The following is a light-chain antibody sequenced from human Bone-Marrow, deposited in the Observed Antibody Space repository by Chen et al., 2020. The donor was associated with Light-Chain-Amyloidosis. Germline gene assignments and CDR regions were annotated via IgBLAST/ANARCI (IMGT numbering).Light chain of an antibody. J-gene: IGLJ1*01. CDR1: SSDVGGDNH. CDR3: SSYTITNTLV. V-gene: IGLV2-14*01. CDR2: EVT. Sequence: QSALTQPASVSRSPGQSITISFPGTSSDVGGDNHVSWYQQHPDKAPKLMIYEVTNRPSWVPDRFSGSKSDNTASLTISGLQTEDEADYFCSSYTITNTLVFGSGTRVTVL.